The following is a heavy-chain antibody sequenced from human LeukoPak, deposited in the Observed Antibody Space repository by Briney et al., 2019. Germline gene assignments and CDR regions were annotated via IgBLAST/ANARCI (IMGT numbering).Heavy chain of an antibody. J-gene: IGHJ6*02. CDR3: ARVDSTSWLIYGMDV. D-gene: IGHD6-13*01. V-gene: IGHV3-30-3*01. CDR1: GFPFASYA. Sequence: GGSLRLSCSASGFPFASYAMHWVRQATGKGLEWVADISYDGGNRHYAGSVKSRLTISRDNSNNTLYVQMSNLRPEDTAVYYCARVDSTSWLIYGMDVWGQGTTVTVSS. CDR2: ISYDGGNR.